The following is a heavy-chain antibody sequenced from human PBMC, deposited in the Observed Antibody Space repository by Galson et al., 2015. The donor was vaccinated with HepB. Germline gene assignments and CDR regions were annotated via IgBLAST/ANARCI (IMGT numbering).Heavy chain of an antibody. CDR2: INHSGST. V-gene: IGHV4-34*01. J-gene: IGHJ5*02. CDR3: ARGREYCSSTSCYFSGWFDP. CDR1: GGSFSGYY. D-gene: IGHD2-2*01. Sequence: ETLSLTCAVYGGSFSGYYWSWIRQPPGKELEWIGEINHSGSTNYNPSLKSRVTISVDTSKNQFSLKLSSVTAADTAVYYCARGREYCSSTSCYFSGWFDPWGQGTLVTVSS.